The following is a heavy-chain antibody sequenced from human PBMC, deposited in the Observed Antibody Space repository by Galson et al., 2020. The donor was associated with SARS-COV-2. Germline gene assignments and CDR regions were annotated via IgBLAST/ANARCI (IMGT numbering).Heavy chain of an antibody. CDR1: GFASGVIFSNYW. J-gene: IGHJ4*02. V-gene: IGHV3-7*05. D-gene: IGHD4-17*01. Sequence: GGSLRLTCAASGFASGVIFSNYWMTWVRQAPGKGLEWVATINQDGSATYYVDSVKGRFSISRDSAKNSLYLQMNSRRAEDTAVYFCARGGNGSFWYGGDGGQG. CDR3: ARGGNGSFWYGGD. CDR2: INQDGSAT.